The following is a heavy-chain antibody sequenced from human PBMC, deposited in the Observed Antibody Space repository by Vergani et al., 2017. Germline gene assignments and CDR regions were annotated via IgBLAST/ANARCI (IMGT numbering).Heavy chain of an antibody. CDR3: ARGGYGSVSYPYTPSYYFDY. CDR1: GGSISSGSYY. D-gene: IGHD3-10*01. Sequence: QVQLQESGPGLVKPSQTLSLTCTVSGGSISSGSYYWSWIRQPAGKGLEWIGRIYTSGSTNYNPSLKSRVTISVDTSKNQFSLKLSSVTAADTAVYYCARGGYGSVSYPYTPSYYFDYWGQGTLVTVSS. J-gene: IGHJ4*02. CDR2: IYTSGST. V-gene: IGHV4-61*02.